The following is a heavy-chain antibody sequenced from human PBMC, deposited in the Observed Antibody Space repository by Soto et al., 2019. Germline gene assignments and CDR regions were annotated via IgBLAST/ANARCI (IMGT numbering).Heavy chain of an antibody. J-gene: IGHJ4*02. V-gene: IGHV3-48*01. Sequence: EVQLVESGGGLVQPGGSLRLSCAASGFTFSSYSMNWVRQAPGKGLEWISYISSSTATIYYADSVKGRCTISRDNAKNSLYLQMNSLRAEDTAVYYWARDDSGWYLGYWGQGTLVTVSS. D-gene: IGHD6-19*01. CDR3: ARDDSGWYLGY. CDR2: ISSSTATI. CDR1: GFTFSSYS.